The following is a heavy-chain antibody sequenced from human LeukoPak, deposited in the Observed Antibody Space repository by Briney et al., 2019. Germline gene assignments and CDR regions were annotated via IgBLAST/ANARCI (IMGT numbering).Heavy chain of an antibody. J-gene: IGHJ3*02. CDR2: MNPNSGDT. V-gene: IGHV1-8*01. CDR1: GYTFTSYD. CDR3: ARDFTWYSSSWYSDDAFDI. Sequence: ASVKVSCKASGYTFTSYDINWVRQATGQGLEWMGWMNPNSGDTGYAQKFQGRVTMTRNTSISTAYMELSSLRSEDTAVYYCARDFTWYSSSWYSDDAFDIWGQGTMVTVSS. D-gene: IGHD6-13*01.